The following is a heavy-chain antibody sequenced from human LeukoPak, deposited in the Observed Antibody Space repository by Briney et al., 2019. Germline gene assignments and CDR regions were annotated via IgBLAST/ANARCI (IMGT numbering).Heavy chain of an antibody. D-gene: IGHD2-2*01. Sequence: GGSLRLSCAASGFTFSSYSMNWVRQTPGKGLEWVANIKQDGSEKYYVDSVKGRFTISRDNAKNSLYLQMNSLRAEDTAVYYCARTVVPAATRINWFDPWGQGTLVTVSS. J-gene: IGHJ5*02. CDR1: GFTFSSYS. V-gene: IGHV3-7*01. CDR3: ARTVVPAATRINWFDP. CDR2: IKQDGSEK.